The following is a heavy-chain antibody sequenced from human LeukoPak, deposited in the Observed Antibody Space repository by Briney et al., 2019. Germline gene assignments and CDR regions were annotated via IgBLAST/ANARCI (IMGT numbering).Heavy chain of an antibody. Sequence: PSETLSLTCTVSGGSISSGDYYWSWIRQPPGKGLEWIGYIYYSGSTYCNPSLKSRVTISVDTSKNQFSLKLSSVTAADTAVYYCASLSRLGELSSPYFDYWGQGTLVTVSS. D-gene: IGHD3-16*02. J-gene: IGHJ4*02. V-gene: IGHV4-30-4*01. CDR2: IYYSGST. CDR3: ASLSRLGELSSPYFDY. CDR1: GGSISSGDYY.